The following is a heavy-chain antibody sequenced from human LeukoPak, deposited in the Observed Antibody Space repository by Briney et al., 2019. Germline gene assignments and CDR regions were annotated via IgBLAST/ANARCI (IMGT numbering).Heavy chain of an antibody. CDR1: GGSISSSSYY. J-gene: IGHJ4*02. Sequence: SETLSLTCTVSGGSISSSSYYWGWIRQPPGTGLEWIGSIYYSGSTYYNPSLMSRVIISLYSSKNQFSLRLSSVTAADTAVYYCARGHYDILTGHPYFDYWGQGTLVTVSS. CDR3: ARGHYDILTGHPYFDY. CDR2: IYYSGST. D-gene: IGHD3-9*01. V-gene: IGHV4-39*07.